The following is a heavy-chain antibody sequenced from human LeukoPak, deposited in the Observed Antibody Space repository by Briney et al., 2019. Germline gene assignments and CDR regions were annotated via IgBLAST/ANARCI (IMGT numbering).Heavy chain of an antibody. CDR3: ARGGVVYSSGWGGFDY. D-gene: IGHD6-19*01. CDR2: IYSGGST. V-gene: IGHV3-53*01. Sequence: GGSLRLSCAASGFTVSSNYMSWVRQAPGKGLEWVSVIYSGGSTYYADSVKGRFTISRDNSKNTLYLQMNSLRAEDTAVYYCARGGVVYSSGWGGFDYWGQGTLVTVSS. J-gene: IGHJ4*02. CDR1: GFTVSSNY.